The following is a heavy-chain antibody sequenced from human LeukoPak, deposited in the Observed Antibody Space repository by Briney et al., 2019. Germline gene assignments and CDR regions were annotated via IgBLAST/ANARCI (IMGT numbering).Heavy chain of an antibody. CDR1: GGSISSNIYF. CDR3: ARRPFYYGSGTNWFDP. CDR2: IYFSGAT. V-gene: IGHV4-39*07. Sequence: ASETLSLTCTVSGGSISSNIYFWGWIRQTPEKGLEWIGNIYFSGATYYNPSLKSRVTISVDTSKNQFSLKLSSVTAADTAVYYCARRPFYYGSGTNWFDPWGQGTLVTVSS. J-gene: IGHJ5*02. D-gene: IGHD3-10*01.